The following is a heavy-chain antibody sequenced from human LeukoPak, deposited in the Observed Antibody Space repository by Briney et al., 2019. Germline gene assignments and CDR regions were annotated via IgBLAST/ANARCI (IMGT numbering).Heavy chain of an antibody. CDR2: IYHSGST. V-gene: IGHV4-38-2*01. D-gene: IGHD2-2*02. CDR1: GYSISSGYY. Sequence: PSETLSLTCAVSGYSISSGYYWGWIRQPPGKGLEWIGSIYHSGSTYYSPSLKSRVTISVDTSKNQFSLELSSVTAADTAVYYCARVVPAAIKAEYFQHWGQGTLVTVSS. CDR3: ARVVPAAIKAEYFQH. J-gene: IGHJ1*01.